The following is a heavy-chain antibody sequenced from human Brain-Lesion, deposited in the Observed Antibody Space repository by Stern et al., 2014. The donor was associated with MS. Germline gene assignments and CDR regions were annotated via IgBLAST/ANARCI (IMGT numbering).Heavy chain of an antibody. J-gene: IGHJ6*02. CDR1: GGSISSGGYY. D-gene: IGHD2-2*01. Sequence: VQLVQSGPGLVKPSQTLSLSCTVSGGSISSGGYYWSWIRQPAGKGLEWIGRIFNGGSPNYTPPLKSRVTISIDTSKNQFSLRLNSMTAADTAVYYCARGRVVPGFQYYATDVWGQGTTVIVSS. CDR3: ARGRVVPGFQYYATDV. CDR2: IFNGGSP. V-gene: IGHV4-61*02.